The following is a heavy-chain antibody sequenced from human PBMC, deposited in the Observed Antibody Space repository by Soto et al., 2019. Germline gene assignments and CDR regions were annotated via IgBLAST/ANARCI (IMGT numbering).Heavy chain of an antibody. CDR2: IYYSGST. V-gene: IGHV4-30-4*01. J-gene: IGHJ4*02. D-gene: IGHD5-18*01. Sequence: SETLSLTCTVSGGSISSGDYYWSWIRQPPGKGLEWIGYIYYSGSTYYNPSLKSRVTISVDTSKNQFSLKLSSVTAADTAVYYCARAKGYSYGPAFDYWGQGTLVTVSS. CDR3: ARAKGYSYGPAFDY. CDR1: GGSISSGDYY.